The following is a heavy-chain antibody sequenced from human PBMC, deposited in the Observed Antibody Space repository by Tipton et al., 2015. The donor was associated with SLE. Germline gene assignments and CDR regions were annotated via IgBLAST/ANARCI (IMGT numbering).Heavy chain of an antibody. Sequence: LRLSCTVSGDSMNSGVYYWSWLRQPAGKGLEWIGRIFSSGNTIYNPSLKSRVTISEYTSKNQFSLRLSSVTAADTAVYYCAREGISYCGGDCHGSFDYWGQGSLVTVSS. CDR3: AREGISYCGGDCHGSFDY. V-gene: IGHV4-61*02. CDR2: IFSSGNT. D-gene: IGHD2-21*01. J-gene: IGHJ4*02. CDR1: GDSMNSGVYY.